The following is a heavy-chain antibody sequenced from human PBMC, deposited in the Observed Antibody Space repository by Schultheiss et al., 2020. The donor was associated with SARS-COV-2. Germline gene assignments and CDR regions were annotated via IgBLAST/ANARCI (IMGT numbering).Heavy chain of an antibody. CDR1: GGSISSSSYY. CDR3: ARGRPPHYYDSIAFDI. D-gene: IGHD3-22*01. V-gene: IGHV4-39*07. Sequence: SQTLSLTCTVSGGSISSSSYYWGWIRQPPGKGLEWIGSIYYSGSTNYNPSLKSRVTISVDTSKNQFSLKLSSVTAADTAVYYCARGRPPHYYDSIAFDIWGQGTMVTVSS. CDR2: IYYSGST. J-gene: IGHJ3*02.